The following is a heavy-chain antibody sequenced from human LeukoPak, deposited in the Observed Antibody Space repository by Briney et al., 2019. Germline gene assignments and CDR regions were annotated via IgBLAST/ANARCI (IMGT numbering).Heavy chain of an antibody. CDR3: ARGGRGYDSSGYYSGGFDY. CDR2: INHSGST. CDR1: GGSFSGYY. J-gene: IGHJ4*02. Sequence: SETLSLTCAVYGGSFSGYYWSWIRQPPGKGLEWIGEINHSGSTNYNPSLKSRVTISVDTSKNQFSLKLSSVTAADTAVYYCARGGRGYDSSGYYSGGFDYWGQGTLVTVSS. V-gene: IGHV4-34*01. D-gene: IGHD3-22*01.